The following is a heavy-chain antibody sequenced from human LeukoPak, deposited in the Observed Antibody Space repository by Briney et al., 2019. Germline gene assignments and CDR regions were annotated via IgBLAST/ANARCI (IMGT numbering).Heavy chain of an antibody. CDR3: ARVAYYDSSGYYGPRAFDI. J-gene: IGHJ3*02. CDR2: ISSSSSYI. CDR1: GLTFSSYS. Sequence: GGSLRLSCAASGLTFSSYSMNWVRQAPGKGLEWVSSISSSSSYIYYADSVKGRFTISRDNAKNSLYLQMNSLRAEDTAVYYCARVAYYDSSGYYGPRAFDIWGQGTMVTVSS. V-gene: IGHV3-21*01. D-gene: IGHD3-22*01.